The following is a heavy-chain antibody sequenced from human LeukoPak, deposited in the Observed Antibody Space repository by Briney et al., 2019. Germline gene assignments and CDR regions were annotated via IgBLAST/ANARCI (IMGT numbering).Heavy chain of an antibody. CDR3: AREDLWGGDSGSYQDY. D-gene: IGHD1-26*01. V-gene: IGHV3-20*04. J-gene: IGHJ4*02. Sequence: GGSLRLSCAASGFTFDDYGMSWVRQAPGKGLEWVSGINWNGGSTGYADSVKGRFTISRDNAKNTLYLQMNSLRAEDTAVYYCAREDLWGGDSGSYQDYWGQGTLVTVSS. CDR2: INWNGGST. CDR1: GFTFDDYG.